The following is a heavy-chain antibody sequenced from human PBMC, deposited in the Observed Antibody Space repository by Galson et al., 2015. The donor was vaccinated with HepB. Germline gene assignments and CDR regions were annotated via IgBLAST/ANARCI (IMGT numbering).Heavy chain of an antibody. CDR3: ARGVGPVQLWLGGFDY. Sequence: SLRLSCAASGFTFSGYAMHWVRQAPGKGLEWVAVISYDGSNKYYADSVKGRFTISRDNSKNTLYLQMNSLRAEDTAVYYCARGVGPVQLWLGGFDYWGQGTLVTVSS. J-gene: IGHJ4*02. CDR1: GFTFSGYA. D-gene: IGHD5-18*01. CDR2: ISYDGSNK. V-gene: IGHV3-30-3*01.